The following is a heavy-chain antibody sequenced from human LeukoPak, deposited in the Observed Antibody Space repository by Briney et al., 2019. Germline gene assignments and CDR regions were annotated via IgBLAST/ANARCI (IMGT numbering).Heavy chain of an antibody. CDR3: ARRAAALDS. D-gene: IGHD6-13*01. CDR2: FQHSGNT. Sequence: PSETLSLTCSVSGASISRYYWSWIRQPPGKGLEWIGYFQHSGNTNYSPSLSSRITMSVDTSKNQFSLRLNSVTAADTAIYYCARRAAALDSWGQGTLVTVSS. J-gene: IGHJ4*02. CDR1: GASISRYY. V-gene: IGHV4-59*01.